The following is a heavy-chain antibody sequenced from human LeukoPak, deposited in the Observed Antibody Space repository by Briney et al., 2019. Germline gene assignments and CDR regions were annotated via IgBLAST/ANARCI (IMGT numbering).Heavy chain of an antibody. CDR2: IYTSGST. D-gene: IGHD3-16*02. V-gene: IGHV4-4*07. CDR1: GGSISSYY. Sequence: SETLSLTCTVSGGSISSYYWSWIRQPAGKGLEWIGRIYTSGSTNYNPSLKSRVTMSVDTSKNQFSLKLSSVTAADTAVYYCASVGYDYVWGSYRLLSWGQGTLVTVSS. CDR3: ASVGYDYVWGSYRLLS. J-gene: IGHJ5*02.